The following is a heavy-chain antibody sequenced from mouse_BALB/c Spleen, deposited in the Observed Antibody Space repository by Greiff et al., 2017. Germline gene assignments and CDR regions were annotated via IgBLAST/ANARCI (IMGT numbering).Heavy chain of an antibody. CDR2: ISSGGST. Sequence: EVMLVESGGGLVKPGGSLKLSCAASGFTFSSYAMSWVRQTPEKRLEWVASISSGGSTYYPDSVKGRFTISRDNARNILYLQMSSLRSEDTAMYYCERENYGSSPFAYWGQGTLVTVSA. CDR1: GFTFSSYA. D-gene: IGHD1-1*01. CDR3: ERENYGSSPFAY. V-gene: IGHV5-6-5*01. J-gene: IGHJ3*01.